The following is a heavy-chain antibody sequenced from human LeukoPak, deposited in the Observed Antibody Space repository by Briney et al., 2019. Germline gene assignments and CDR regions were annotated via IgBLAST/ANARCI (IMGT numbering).Heavy chain of an antibody. Sequence: SETLSLTCSVSGDSISYFYWSWIRQAAGKGLEWIGRISGSGSTDHNASLKSRVTISVDTSKNQLSLKLSSVTAADTAVYYCARLGLRGFGGFDPWGQGTLVTVSS. CDR3: ARLGLRGFGGFDP. J-gene: IGHJ5*02. CDR2: ISGSGST. V-gene: IGHV4-4*07. CDR1: GDSISYFY. D-gene: IGHD4-17*01.